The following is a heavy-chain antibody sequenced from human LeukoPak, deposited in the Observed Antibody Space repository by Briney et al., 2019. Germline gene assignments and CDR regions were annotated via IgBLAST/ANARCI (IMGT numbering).Heavy chain of an antibody. V-gene: IGHV3-11*01. CDR3: ARARLTGEESDY. CDR2: VSSSGGII. J-gene: IGHJ4*02. CDR1: GFTFRDYY. Sequence: GGSLRLSCAPSGFTFRDYYMSWIRQVPGEGREWISYVSSSGGIIYYADSVRGRFTVSRDNAKNSLYLQMNSLRAEDTAVYYCARARLTGEESDYWGQGTLVTVSS. D-gene: IGHD7-27*01.